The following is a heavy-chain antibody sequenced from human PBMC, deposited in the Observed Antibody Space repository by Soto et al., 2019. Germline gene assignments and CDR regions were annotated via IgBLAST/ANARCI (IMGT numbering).Heavy chain of an antibody. J-gene: IGHJ4*02. CDR1: GGSTGSTYDY. Sequence: PSETLSLTCSVSGGSTGSTYDYWGWIRQPPGKGLEWIVSIYYSGDTYYNPSLKSRVTTSVDTSKNQPSLKLSSVTAADTAVYYCATRFTITSPYFDYWGQGIQVTVS. D-gene: IGHD1-1*01. CDR3: ATRFTITSPYFDY. CDR2: IYYSGDT. V-gene: IGHV4-39*01.